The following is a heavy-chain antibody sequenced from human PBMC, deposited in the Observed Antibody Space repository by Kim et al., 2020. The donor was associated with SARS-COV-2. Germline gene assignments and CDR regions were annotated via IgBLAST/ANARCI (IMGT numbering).Heavy chain of an antibody. Sequence: ASVKVSCKASGYTFISYGVNWVRQAPGQGLEWMGLINTDTENPTYAQGSTGRIVFSLDTSVSTAYLQISSLKAEDTAIYYCARAVRDWYLDYWGQGTLVTVSS. CDR1: GYTFISYG. CDR3: ARAVRDWYLDY. D-gene: IGHD2-21*02. J-gene: IGHJ4*02. V-gene: IGHV7-4-1*02. CDR2: INTDTENP.